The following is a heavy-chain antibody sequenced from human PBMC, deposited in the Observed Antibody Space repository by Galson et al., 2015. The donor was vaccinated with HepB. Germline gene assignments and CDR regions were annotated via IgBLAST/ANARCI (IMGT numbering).Heavy chain of an antibody. V-gene: IGHV4-61*02. Sequence: TLSLTCTVSGGSISSGSYYWSWIRQPAGKGLEWVGRFYTSGTINYNPSLKSRVTLSVDTSKNQFSLKLSSVTAADTAVYYCARATRYSSSYYRDAFDIWGQGTMVTVSS. CDR1: GGSISSGSYY. D-gene: IGHD6-13*01. CDR2: FYTSGTI. J-gene: IGHJ3*02. CDR3: ARATRYSSSYYRDAFDI.